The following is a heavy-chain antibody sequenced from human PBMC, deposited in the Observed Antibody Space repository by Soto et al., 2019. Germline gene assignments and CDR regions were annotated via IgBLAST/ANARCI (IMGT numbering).Heavy chain of an antibody. CDR1: GYTFTGYY. Sequence: ASVKVSCKASGYTFTGYYMHWVRQAPGQGLEWMGWINPNSGGTNYAQKFQGWVTMTTDTSTSTVYMELRSLSSDDTAVYYCASEGDVLYYYPGMVVRGEG. CDR2: INPNSGGT. CDR3: ASEGDVLYYYPGMVV. J-gene: IGHJ6*02. V-gene: IGHV1-2*04. D-gene: IGHD3-22*01.